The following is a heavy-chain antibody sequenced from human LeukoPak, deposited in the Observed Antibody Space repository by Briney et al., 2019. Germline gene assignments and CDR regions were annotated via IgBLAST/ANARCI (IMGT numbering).Heavy chain of an antibody. D-gene: IGHD2/OR15-2a*01. J-gene: IGHJ4*02. Sequence: ASVKVSCKASGYTFTGYYTHWVRQAPGQGLEWMGWINPNSGGTNYAQKFQGRVTMTRDTSISTAYMELSRLRSDDTAVYYCAREDRRGLSVFDYWGQGTLVTVSS. CDR3: AREDRRGLSVFDY. CDR2: INPNSGGT. CDR1: GYTFTGYY. V-gene: IGHV1-2*02.